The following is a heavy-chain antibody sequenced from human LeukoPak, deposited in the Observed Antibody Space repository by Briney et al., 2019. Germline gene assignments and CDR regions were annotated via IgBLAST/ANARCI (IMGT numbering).Heavy chain of an antibody. Sequence: SETLSLTCTVSGGSISSYYWSWIRQPPRQGLEWIGYIYYSGSTNYNPSLKSRVTISVDTSKNQFSLKLSSVTAADTAVYYCARHRGFGDYYYYGMDVWGQGTTVTVSS. J-gene: IGHJ6*02. V-gene: IGHV4-59*08. CDR1: GGSISSYY. D-gene: IGHD3-22*01. CDR3: ARHRGFGDYYYYGMDV. CDR2: IYYSGST.